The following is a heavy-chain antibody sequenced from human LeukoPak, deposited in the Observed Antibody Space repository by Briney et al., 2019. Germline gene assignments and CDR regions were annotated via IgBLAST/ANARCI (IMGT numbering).Heavy chain of an antibody. V-gene: IGHV3-30*18. CDR2: ISYDGSNK. D-gene: IGHD3-22*01. CDR1: GFTFSSYG. J-gene: IGHJ4*02. CDR3: AKDTDPDSSGPVDY. Sequence: EGSLRLSCAASGFTFSSYGMHWVRQAPGKGLEWVAVISYDGSNKYYADSVKGRFTISRDNSKNTLYLQMNSLRAEDTAVYYCAKDTDPDSSGPVDYWGQGTLVTVSS.